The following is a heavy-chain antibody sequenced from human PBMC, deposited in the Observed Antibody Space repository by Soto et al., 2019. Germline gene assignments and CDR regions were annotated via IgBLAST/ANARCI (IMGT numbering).Heavy chain of an antibody. CDR1: GFIFRNAW. J-gene: IGHJ5*01. Sequence: LVESGGGLAKPGGSIRLSCAASGFIFRNAWMSWVRQAPGKGLEWVGRIKSKSSGGTTDYAAPVEGRVAITRDDSKSILYLQMTSLTIEDTAVYFCTSEKGWRQSPLDSWGQGALVTVSS. V-gene: IGHV3-15*01. D-gene: IGHD4-4*01. CDR3: TSEKGWRQSPLDS. CDR2: IKSKSSGGTT.